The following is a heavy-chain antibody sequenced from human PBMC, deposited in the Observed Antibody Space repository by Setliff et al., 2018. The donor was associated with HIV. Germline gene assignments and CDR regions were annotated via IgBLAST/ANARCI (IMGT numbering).Heavy chain of an antibody. V-gene: IGHV4-34*01. J-gene: IGHJ6*03. CDR2: INHNGVT. Sequence: SETLSLTCAVYGDSFSGNYWSWIRQPPGKGLEWIGEINHNGVTNYSPSLKSRFTISRDNAKNSLYLQMNSLRAEDTAVYYCARDAHKKWDLRAYYYYYYMDVWGKGTTVTVSS. CDR1: GDSFSGNY. D-gene: IGHD1-26*01. CDR3: ARDAHKKWDLRAYYYYYYMDV.